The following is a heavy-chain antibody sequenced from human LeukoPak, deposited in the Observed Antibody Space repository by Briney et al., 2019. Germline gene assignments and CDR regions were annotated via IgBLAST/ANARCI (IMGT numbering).Heavy chain of an antibody. D-gene: IGHD3-22*01. CDR1: GGSISSYY. CDR3: APPPYYYETNGYSVA. CDR2: ISTSGST. Sequence: SETLSLTCTVSGGSISSYYWSWIRQPAGKGLESIGHISTSGSTNYNPSLKSRVTISVDPSKNQFSLNLTSVTAADTAVYYCAPPPYYYETNGYSVAWGQGTLVTVSS. J-gene: IGHJ5*02. V-gene: IGHV4-4*07.